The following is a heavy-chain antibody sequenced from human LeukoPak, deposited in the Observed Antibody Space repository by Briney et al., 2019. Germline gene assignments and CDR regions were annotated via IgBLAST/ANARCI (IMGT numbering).Heavy chain of an antibody. D-gene: IGHD4-17*01. CDR1: GFTFSSYA. Sequence: GGSLRLSCAASGFTFSSYAMSWVRQAPGKGLEWVSAISGSGGSTYYADSVKGRFTISRDNSKNTLYLQMNSLRAEDTAVYYCASLNGDRGYFDYWGQGTLVTVSS. V-gene: IGHV3-23*01. CDR3: ASLNGDRGYFDY. J-gene: IGHJ4*02. CDR2: ISGSGGST.